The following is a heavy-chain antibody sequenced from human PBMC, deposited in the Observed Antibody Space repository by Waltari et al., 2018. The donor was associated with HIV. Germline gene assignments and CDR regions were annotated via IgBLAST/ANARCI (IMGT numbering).Heavy chain of an antibody. CDR3: AREALYDSSGYYFDY. CDR1: EFTFNNYW. V-gene: IGHV3-7*01. Sequence: EVQLVESGGGLVQPGGSLRPSCAASEFTFNNYWMTWVRQAPGKGLEWVANIKQDESEKYYVDSVKGRFTISRDNAKNSLFLQMNSLRAEDTAVYYCAREALYDSSGYYFDYWGQGTLVTVSS. CDR2: IKQDESEK. J-gene: IGHJ4*02. D-gene: IGHD3-22*01.